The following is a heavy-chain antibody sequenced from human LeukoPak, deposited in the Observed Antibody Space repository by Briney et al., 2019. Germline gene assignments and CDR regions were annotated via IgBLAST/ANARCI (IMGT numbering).Heavy chain of an antibody. V-gene: IGHV4-61*01. CDR2: IYYSGST. D-gene: IGHD1-14*01. CDR1: GGSISSGSYY. J-gene: IGHJ6*03. CDR3: AREREPKTRTYYMDV. Sequence: SETLSLTCTVSGGSISSGSYYWSWIRQPPGKGLEWIGYIYYSGSTNYNPSLKSRVTISVDTSKNQFSLKLSSVTAADTAVYYCAREREPKTRTYYMDVWGKGTTVTISS.